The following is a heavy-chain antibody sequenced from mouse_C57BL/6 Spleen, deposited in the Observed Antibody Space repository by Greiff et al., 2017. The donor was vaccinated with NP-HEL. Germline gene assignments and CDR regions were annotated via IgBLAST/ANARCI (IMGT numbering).Heavy chain of an antibody. Sequence: VQLQQPGAELVRPGTSVKLSCKASGYTFTSYWMHWVKQRPGQGLEWIGVIDPSDSYTNYNQKFKGKATLTVDTSSSTAYMQLSSLTSEDSAVYYCAKTAQGRGYFDYWGQGTTLTVSS. V-gene: IGHV1-59*01. CDR1: GYTFTSYW. J-gene: IGHJ2*01. CDR2: IDPSDSYT. D-gene: IGHD3-2*02. CDR3: AKTAQGRGYFDY.